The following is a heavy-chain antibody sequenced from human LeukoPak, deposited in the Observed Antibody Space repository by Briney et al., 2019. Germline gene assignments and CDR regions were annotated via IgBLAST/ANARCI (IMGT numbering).Heavy chain of an antibody. Sequence: GGSLRLSCAASGFTFSSYAMHWVRQAPGKGLEWVAVISYDGSNKYYADSVKGRFTISRDNSKNTLYLQMNSLRAEDTAVYYCARDGDSGSYLGSFDYWGQGTLVTVSS. CDR1: GFTFSSYA. CDR3: ARDGDSGSYLGSFDY. D-gene: IGHD1-26*01. V-gene: IGHV3-30*04. CDR2: ISYDGSNK. J-gene: IGHJ4*02.